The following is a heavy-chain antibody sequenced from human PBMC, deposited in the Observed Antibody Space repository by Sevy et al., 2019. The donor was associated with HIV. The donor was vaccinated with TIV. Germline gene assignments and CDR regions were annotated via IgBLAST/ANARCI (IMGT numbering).Heavy chain of an antibody. CDR3: ARDPPSYYDYRTGYHDF. CDR2: INWNGGST. CDR1: RFTFEDYG. J-gene: IGHJ4*01. Sequence: GGSLRLSCAASRFTFEDYGMSWVRQVPGKGPEWVSGINWNGGSTSYADSVKGRFTISRDNAKKSLYLQMKGLRAEDTALYYCARDPPSYYDYRTGYHDFWGQGTRVTVSS. V-gene: IGHV3-20*04. D-gene: IGHD3-3*01.